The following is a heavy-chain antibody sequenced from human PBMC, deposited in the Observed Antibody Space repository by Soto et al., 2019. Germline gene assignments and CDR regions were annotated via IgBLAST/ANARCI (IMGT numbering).Heavy chain of an antibody. Sequence: ASVKVSCQASGSTFTSYDINWVRQATGQGLEWMGWMNPNRGNTGYAQKFQGRVTMTRNTSISTAYMHLSSLRSEDTAVYYCARVFRDCSSTSCYFRWFDPWGQGTLVTVSS. CDR2: MNPNRGNT. V-gene: IGHV1-8*01. J-gene: IGHJ5*02. CDR1: GSTFTSYD. D-gene: IGHD2-2*01. CDR3: ARVFRDCSSTSCYFRWFDP.